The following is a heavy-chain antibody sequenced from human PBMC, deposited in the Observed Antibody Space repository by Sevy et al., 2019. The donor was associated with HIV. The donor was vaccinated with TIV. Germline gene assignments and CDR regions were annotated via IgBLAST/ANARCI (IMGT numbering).Heavy chain of an antibody. D-gene: IGHD6-6*01. CDR1: GFTFSNAW. V-gene: IGHV3-15*01. CDR2: IKSKTDGGTT. Sequence: GGSLRLSCAASGFTFSNAWMSWVRQAPGKGLEWVGRIKSKTDGGTTDYAEPVKGRFTISRDHSKNTLYLQMNSLKTEDTAVYYCTTEYSSSSGYYYYGMDVSGQGTSVTVSS. J-gene: IGHJ6*02. CDR3: TTEYSSSSGYYYYGMDV.